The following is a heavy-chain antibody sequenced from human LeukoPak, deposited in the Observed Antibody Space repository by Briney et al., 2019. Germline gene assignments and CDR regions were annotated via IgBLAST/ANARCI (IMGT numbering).Heavy chain of an antibody. V-gene: IGHV1-46*01. J-gene: IGHJ4*02. Sequence: ASVKVSCKASGYTFTSYYMHWVRQAPGQGLEWMGIINPSAGSTSYAEKFQGRVTMTRDTSTSTVYMELSSLRSEDTAVYYCARVGLVAAPRGYFDYWGQGTLVTV. CDR2: INPSAGST. CDR1: GYTFTSYY. CDR3: ARVGLVAAPRGYFDY. D-gene: IGHD5-12*01.